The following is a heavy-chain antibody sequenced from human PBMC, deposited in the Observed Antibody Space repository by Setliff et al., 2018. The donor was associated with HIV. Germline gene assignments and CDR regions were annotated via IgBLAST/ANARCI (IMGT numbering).Heavy chain of an antibody. CDR3: ASSNVVVVTASVSDAFDI. CDR2: INTDGSSI. Sequence: PGGSLRLSCVASGFTFSNYWMHWVRQAPGKGLVWVSRINTDGSSISHADSVKGRSTISRDNAKNTLFLQMNSLRAEDTAVYYCASSNVVVVTASVSDAFDIWGQGTMVT. V-gene: IGHV3-74*01. D-gene: IGHD2-21*02. J-gene: IGHJ3*02. CDR1: GFTFSNYW.